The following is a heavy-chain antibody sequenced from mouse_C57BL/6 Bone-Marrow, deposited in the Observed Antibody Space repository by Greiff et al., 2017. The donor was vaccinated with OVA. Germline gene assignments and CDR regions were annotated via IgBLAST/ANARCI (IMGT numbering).Heavy chain of an antibody. D-gene: IGHD1-1*01. V-gene: IGHV1-11*01. CDR3: GRPYYYGSSPFDY. Sequence: QVQLQQSGAELASPGASVTLSCTASGYTFTDHIMNWVKKRPGQGLEWIGRIYPVSGETNYNQKFMGKATFSVDRSSSTGYMAVNMLTSEEHAVYYGGRPYYYGSSPFDYWGQGTTLTVSA. CDR1: GYTFTDHI. J-gene: IGHJ2*01. CDR2: IYPVSGET.